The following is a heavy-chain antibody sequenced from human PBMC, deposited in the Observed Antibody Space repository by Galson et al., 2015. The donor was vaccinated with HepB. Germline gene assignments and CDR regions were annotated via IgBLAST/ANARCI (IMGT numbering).Heavy chain of an antibody. V-gene: IGHV1-2*04. CDR2: INPNSGGT. J-gene: IGHJ4*02. CDR1: GYTFTGYY. Sequence: SVKVSCKASGYTFTGYYMHWVRQAPGQGLEWMGWINPNSGGTNYAQKFQGWVTMTRDTSTSTAYMELRSLRSDDTAVYYCARDYVRHYDILTGYYSVYWGQGTLVTVSS. CDR3: ARDYVRHYDILTGYYSVY. D-gene: IGHD3-9*01.